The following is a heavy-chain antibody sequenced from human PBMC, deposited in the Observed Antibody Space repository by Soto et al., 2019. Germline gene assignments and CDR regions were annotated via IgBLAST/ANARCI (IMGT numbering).Heavy chain of an antibody. Sequence: SETLSLTCTVSGGSISSYYWSWIRQPPGKGLEWIGYIYYSGSTNYNPSLKSRVTISVDTSKNQFSRKLSPVTAADTAVYYCARAEMITFGGGIDYWGQGTLVTVSS. D-gene: IGHD3-16*01. CDR3: ARAEMITFGGGIDY. CDR1: GGSISSYY. CDR2: IYYSGST. J-gene: IGHJ4*02. V-gene: IGHV4-59*01.